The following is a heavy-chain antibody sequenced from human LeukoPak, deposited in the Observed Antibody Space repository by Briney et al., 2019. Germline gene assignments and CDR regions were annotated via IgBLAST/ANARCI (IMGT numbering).Heavy chain of an antibody. CDR2: ISGRGDST. CDR1: GFTFSTYA. Sequence: GGSLRLSCRTSGFTFSTYAMSWVRQAPGKGLEWVSTISGRGDSTYYADSVRGRFTISRDNSKNTLYLQISGLRVEDTAVYYCASNERRGYTYGYFDYWGQGTLVIVSS. V-gene: IGHV3-23*01. J-gene: IGHJ4*02. CDR3: ASNERRGYTYGYFDY. D-gene: IGHD5-18*01.